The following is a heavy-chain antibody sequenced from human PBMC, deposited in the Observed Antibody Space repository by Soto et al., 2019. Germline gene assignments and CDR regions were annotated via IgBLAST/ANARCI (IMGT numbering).Heavy chain of an antibody. J-gene: IGHJ5*02. CDR2: IIPIFGTA. V-gene: IGHV1-69*01. Sequence: QVQLVQSGAEVKKPGSSVKVSCKASGGTFSSYAISWVRQAPGQGLEWMGVIIPIFGTANYAQKFQGRVTITADESTSTAYMELSSLRSEDTAVYYCARKDYGSGSHWFDPWGQGTLVTVSS. D-gene: IGHD3-10*01. CDR1: GGTFSSYA. CDR3: ARKDYGSGSHWFDP.